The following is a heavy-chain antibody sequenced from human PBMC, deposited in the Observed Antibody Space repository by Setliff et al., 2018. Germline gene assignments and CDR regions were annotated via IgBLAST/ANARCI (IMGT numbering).Heavy chain of an antibody. CDR3: AREGGGSGWTPDS. V-gene: IGHV4-34*01. CDR2: INHSGST. CDR1: GGSFSGYY. Sequence: SETLSLTCAVYGGSFSGYYWSWIRQPPGKGLEWIGEINHSGSTNYNPSLKSRVTISVDTSKNQFSLKLSSVTAADTAVYYCAREGGGSGWTPDSWGQGTLVTVSS. J-gene: IGHJ4*02. D-gene: IGHD6-19*01.